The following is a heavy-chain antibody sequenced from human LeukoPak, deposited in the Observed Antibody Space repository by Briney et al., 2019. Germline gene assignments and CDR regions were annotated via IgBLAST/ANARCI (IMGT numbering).Heavy chain of an antibody. CDR3: ARSLGSSGYYYVGRSYDAFDI. Sequence: GGSLRLSCGASGFTFSSYNMNWVRQATGKGLEWVSAIGTAGDTYYPGSVKGRFTISRENAKNSLYLQMNSLRAEDTAVYYCARSLGSSGYYYVGRSYDAFDIWGQGTMVTVSS. D-gene: IGHD3-22*01. V-gene: IGHV3-13*01. J-gene: IGHJ3*02. CDR2: IGTAGDT. CDR1: GFTFSSYN.